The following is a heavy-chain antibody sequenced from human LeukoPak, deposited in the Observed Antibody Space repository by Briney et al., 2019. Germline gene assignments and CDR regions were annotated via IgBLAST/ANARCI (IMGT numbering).Heavy chain of an antibody. CDR3: ARDLPTTVTTG. CDR1: GFTFSSYS. V-gene: IGHV3-21*01. D-gene: IGHD4-17*01. CDR2: VSSSSSYI. J-gene: IGHJ4*02. Sequence: PGGSLRLSCAASGFTFSSYSMNWVRQAPGKGLEWVSSVSSSSSYIYYADSVKGRFTISRDNAKNSLYLQMNSLRAEDTAVYYCARDLPTTVTTGGGQGALVTVSS.